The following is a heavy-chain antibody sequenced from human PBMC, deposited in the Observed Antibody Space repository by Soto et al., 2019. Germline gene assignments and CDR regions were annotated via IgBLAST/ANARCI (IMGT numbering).Heavy chain of an antibody. CDR1: GGSISSGDYY. CDR3: ATLPLGELRDY. V-gene: IGHV4-30-4*02. D-gene: IGHD1-7*01. Sequence: PSETLSLTCTVSGGSISSGDYYWSWIRQPPGKGLEWIGYIYYSGSTYYNPSLKSRVTISVDTSKNQFSLKLSSVTAADTAVYYCATLPLGELRDYWGQGTLVTVSS. J-gene: IGHJ4*02. CDR2: IYYSGST.